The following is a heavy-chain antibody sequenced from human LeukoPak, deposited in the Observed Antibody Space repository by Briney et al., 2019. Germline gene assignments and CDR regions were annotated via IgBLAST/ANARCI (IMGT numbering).Heavy chain of an antibody. CDR2: IYYSGST. V-gene: IGHV4-61*01. CDR1: GGSASSGSYY. Sequence: PSETLSLTCTVSGGSASSGSYYWSWIRQPPGKGLEWIGYIYYSGSTNYNPSLKSRVTISVDTSKNQFSLKLSSVTAADTAVYYCARVAGGGQLWPYTIDYWGQGTLVTVSS. CDR3: ARVAGGGQLWPYTIDY. D-gene: IGHD5-18*01. J-gene: IGHJ4*02.